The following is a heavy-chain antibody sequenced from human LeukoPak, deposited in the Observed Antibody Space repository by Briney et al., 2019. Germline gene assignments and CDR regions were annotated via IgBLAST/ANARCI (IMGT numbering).Heavy chain of an antibody. CDR1: GYTFTSYD. D-gene: IGHD3-10*01. CDR2: MNPNSGSI. CDR3: ARGMGHYYGMDV. V-gene: IGHV1-8*01. J-gene: IGHJ6*02. Sequence: GASVKVSCKASGYTFTSYDINWVRQGTGQGLEWMGWMNPNSGSIQSAQKFLDRVTMTRDTSINTAYMELSSLRFEDTAVYYCARGMGHYYGMDVWGQGTTVTVSS.